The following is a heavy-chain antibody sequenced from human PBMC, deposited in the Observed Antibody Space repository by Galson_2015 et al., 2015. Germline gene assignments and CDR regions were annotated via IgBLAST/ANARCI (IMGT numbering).Heavy chain of an antibody. V-gene: IGHV1-46*01. CDR1: GYTFTSYY. Sequence: SVKVSCKASGYTFTSYYMHWVRQAPGQGLEWMGIINPSGGSTSYAQKFQGRVTMTRDTSTSTVYMELSSLRSEDTAVYYCASPNDGDYDAFDIWGQGTMVTVSS. CDR2: INPSGGST. J-gene: IGHJ3*02. CDR3: ASPNDGDYDAFDI. D-gene: IGHD4-17*01.